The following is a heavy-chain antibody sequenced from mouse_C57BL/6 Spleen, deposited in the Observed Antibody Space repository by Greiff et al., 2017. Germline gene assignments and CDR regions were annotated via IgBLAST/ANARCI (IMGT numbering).Heavy chain of an antibody. D-gene: IGHD4-1*01. Sequence: VQLQQPGAELVKPGASVKLSCKASGYTFTSYWMHWVKQRPGQGLEWIGMIDPNSGSTNYNEKFQSKATLTVDKSSSTAYMQLSSLTSEDSAVYYCNTGTCFAYWGQGTPVTVSA. CDR3: NTGTCFAY. CDR2: IDPNSGST. J-gene: IGHJ3*01. V-gene: IGHV1-64*01. CDR1: GYTFTSYW.